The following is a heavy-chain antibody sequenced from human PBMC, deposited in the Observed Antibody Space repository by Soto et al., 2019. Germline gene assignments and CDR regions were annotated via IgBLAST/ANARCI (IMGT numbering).Heavy chain of an antibody. CDR3: ASIIGGPRGKVY. CDR2: IYSGGST. J-gene: IGHJ4*02. D-gene: IGHD1-20*01. V-gene: IGHV3-66*01. CDR1: GLTVSSNY. Sequence: PGGSLRLSCAASGLTVSSNYMSWVRQAPGKGLEWVSVIYSGGSTYYADSVKGRFTISRDNSKSTLYLQMNSLRAEDTAVYYCASIIGGPRGKVYWGQGTLVTVSS.